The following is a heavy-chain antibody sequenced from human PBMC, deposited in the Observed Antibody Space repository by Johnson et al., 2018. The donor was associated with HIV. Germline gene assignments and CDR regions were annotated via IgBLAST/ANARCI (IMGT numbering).Heavy chain of an antibody. CDR1: KFTFNSYT. J-gene: IGHJ3*02. D-gene: IGHD6-13*01. Sequence: QVQLVESGGGVVRPGGSLRLSCAASKFTFNSYTLHWVRQAPGKGLEWVAVISYDGSNTYYADSVKGRFTISRDNSKKTLYLQMNSRRAEDTAVYYCARGGWRGIATPDAFDIWGPGTMVTVSS. CDR2: ISYDGSNT. V-gene: IGHV3-30*04. CDR3: ARGGWRGIATPDAFDI.